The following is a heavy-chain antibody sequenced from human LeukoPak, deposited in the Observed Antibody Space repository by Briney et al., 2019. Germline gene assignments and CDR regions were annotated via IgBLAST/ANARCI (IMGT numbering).Heavy chain of an antibody. CDR3: ARQIASAGAAGFDF. V-gene: IGHV4-4*07. CDR1: GGSISSYY. CDR2: IYSTRST. J-gene: IGHJ4*02. D-gene: IGHD6-13*01. Sequence: SETLSLTCTVSGGSISSYYWGWIRQPAGKGLEWIGRIYSTRSTNYNPSLKSRVTMTVDTSKNQFSLRLRSVTAADTAVYYCARQIASAGAAGFDFWGQGALVTVSS.